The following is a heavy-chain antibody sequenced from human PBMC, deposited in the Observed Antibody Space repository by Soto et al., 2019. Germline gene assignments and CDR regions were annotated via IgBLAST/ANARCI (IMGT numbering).Heavy chain of an antibody. CDR1: GFTVSSNY. V-gene: IGHV3-66*01. Sequence: GGSLRLSCAASGFTVSSNYMSWVCQAPGKGLEWVSVIYSGGSTYYADSVKGRFTISRDNSKNTLYLQMNSLRAEDTAVYYCARDNLEIAAASYDYWGQGTLVTVSS. CDR2: IYSGGST. CDR3: ARDNLEIAAASYDY. D-gene: IGHD6-13*01. J-gene: IGHJ4*02.